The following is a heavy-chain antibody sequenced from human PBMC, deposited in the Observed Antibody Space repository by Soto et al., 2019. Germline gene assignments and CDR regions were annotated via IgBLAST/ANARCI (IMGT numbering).Heavy chain of an antibody. J-gene: IGHJ6*03. CDR2: IIPILGIA. V-gene: IGHV1-69*02. D-gene: IGHD3-3*01. Sequence: VASVKVSCKASGGTFSSYTISWVRQAPGQGLEWMGRIIPILGIANYAQKFQGRVTITADKSTSTAYMELSSLRSEDTAVYYYARGTVLRFCMDVLGKGTTVTVSS. CDR3: ARGTVLRFCMDV. CDR1: GGTFSSYT.